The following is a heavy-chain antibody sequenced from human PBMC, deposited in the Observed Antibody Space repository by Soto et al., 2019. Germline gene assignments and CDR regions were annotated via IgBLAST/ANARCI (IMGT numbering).Heavy chain of an antibody. V-gene: IGHV1-69*12. CDR2: IIPIFGTA. CDR3: ASXLTXXXYYYGMDV. D-gene: IGHD7-27*01. CDR1: GGTFSSYA. Sequence: QVQLVQSGAEVKKPGSSVKVSCKASGGTFSSYAISWVRQAPGQGLEWMGGIIPIFGTADYAQKFQGRVTIXAXXXXXXAYXEXSXXXXXXXAXYYCASXLTXXXYYYGMDVWGQGTTVTVSS. J-gene: IGHJ6*02.